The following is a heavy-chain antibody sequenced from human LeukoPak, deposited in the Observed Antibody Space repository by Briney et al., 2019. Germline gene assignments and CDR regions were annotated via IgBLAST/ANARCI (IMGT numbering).Heavy chain of an antibody. V-gene: IGHV3-30*18. CDR2: ISYDGSSK. CDR3: AKDRGSGSLDY. Sequence: GGSLRLSCAASGFTFSNYGMHWVRQAPGKGLEWVAVISYDGSSKYYADSVKGRFTISRDNSRNTLYLQMNTLRAEDTAVHYCAKDRGSGSLDYWGQGTLVTVSS. CDR1: GFTFSNYG. D-gene: IGHD3-10*01. J-gene: IGHJ4*02.